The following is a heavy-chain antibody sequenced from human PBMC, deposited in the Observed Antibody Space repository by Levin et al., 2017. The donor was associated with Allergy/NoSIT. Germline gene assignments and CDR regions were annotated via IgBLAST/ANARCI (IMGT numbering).Heavy chain of an antibody. V-gene: IGHV3-15*01. CDR3: TTRQTTVVISYFDC. D-gene: IGHD4-23*01. CDR2: IKSKTDGGTT. Sequence: SGGSLRLSCAASGFTFSNAWMTWVRQAPGKGLEWVGRIKSKTDGGTTDYAAPVKGRFTISRDDSKNTLYLQMNSLKTEDTAVYYCTTRQTTVVISYFDCWGQGTLVTVSS. J-gene: IGHJ4*02. CDR1: GFTFSNAW.